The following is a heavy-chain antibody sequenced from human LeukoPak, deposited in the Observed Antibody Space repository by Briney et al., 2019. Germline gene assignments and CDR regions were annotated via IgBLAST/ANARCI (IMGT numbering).Heavy chain of an antibody. CDR3: AKDGDYYDSSGYYYYFDY. D-gene: IGHD3-22*01. V-gene: IGHV3-30*02. Sequence: GGSLRLSCAASGFTFSSYGMHWVRQAPGKGLEWLAFIRYDGSNKYYADSVKGRFTISRDNSKNTVYMQMDSLRAEDTAVYYCAKDGDYYDSSGYYYYFDYWGQGTLVTVSS. CDR1: GFTFSSYG. CDR2: IRYDGSNK. J-gene: IGHJ4*02.